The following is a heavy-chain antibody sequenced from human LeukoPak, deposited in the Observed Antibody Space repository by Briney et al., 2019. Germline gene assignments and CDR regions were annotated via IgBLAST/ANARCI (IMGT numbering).Heavy chain of an antibody. Sequence: GGSLRLSCAASGFTFSSYGMHWVRQAPGKGLEWVAFIRYDGSNKYYADSVKGRFTISRDNSKNTVNLQMNDLRAEDTAVYYCARSWDARLNFDYWGQGTLVTVSS. CDR2: IRYDGSNK. D-gene: IGHD1-26*01. J-gene: IGHJ4*02. CDR3: ARSWDARLNFDY. V-gene: IGHV3-30*02. CDR1: GFTFSSYG.